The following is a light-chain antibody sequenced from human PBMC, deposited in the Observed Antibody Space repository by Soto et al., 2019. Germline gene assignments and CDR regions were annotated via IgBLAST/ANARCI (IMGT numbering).Light chain of an antibody. V-gene: IGKV2-30*02. CDR1: QSLIHSDGDTY. Sequence: DVVMTQSPLSLPVTLGQPASISCRSSQSLIHSDGDTYLNWFQQRPGQSPRRLIYKVSDRDSGVPDRFSGSGACTDFTLKISRGEAEDVGIYYCMQGTHWPWTFGQGTEVEIK. CDR2: KVS. CDR3: MQGTHWPWT. J-gene: IGKJ1*01.